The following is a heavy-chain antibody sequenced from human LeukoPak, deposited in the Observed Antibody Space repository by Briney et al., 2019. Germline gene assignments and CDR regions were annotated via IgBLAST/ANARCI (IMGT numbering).Heavy chain of an antibody. V-gene: IGHV3-74*03. Sequence: GGSLRLSCAASGFTFSRYLMHWVRQAPGKGLVWVSRIRTDGISIKYADSVKGRFSMSRDNAKSTVFLEMNSLRVEDTAVYYCVREEYNGNYFYMDVWGKGTTVTVSS. CDR2: IRTDGISI. CDR3: VREEYNGNYFYMDV. D-gene: IGHD1-26*01. CDR1: GFTFSRYL. J-gene: IGHJ6*03.